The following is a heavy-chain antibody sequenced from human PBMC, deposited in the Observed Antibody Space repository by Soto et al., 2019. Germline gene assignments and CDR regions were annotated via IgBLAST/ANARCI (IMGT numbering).Heavy chain of an antibody. Sequence: QVQLVESGGGVVQPGRSLRLSCAASGFTFSSYGMHWVRQAPGKGLEWVAVIWYDGSNKYYADSVKGRFTISRDNSENTLYLQMNSLRAEDTAVYYGARDYLVVPHRVIDYWGQGTLVTVSS. CDR3: ARDYLVVPHRVIDY. D-gene: IGHD2-2*01. J-gene: IGHJ4*02. CDR2: IWYDGSNK. CDR1: GFTFSSYG. V-gene: IGHV3-33*01.